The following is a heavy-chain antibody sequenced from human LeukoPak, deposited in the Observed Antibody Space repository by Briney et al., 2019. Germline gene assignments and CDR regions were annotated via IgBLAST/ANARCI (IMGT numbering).Heavy chain of an antibody. V-gene: IGHV3-48*01. CDR1: GFTFSSYG. Sequence: GGSLRLSCAASGFTFSSYGINWVRQAPGKGLEWVSYISSSSSTIYYADSVKGRFTISRDNAKNSLYLQMDSLRAADTAVYYCARGARYFDYWGQGTLVTVSS. CDR3: ARGARYFDY. CDR2: ISSSSSTI. J-gene: IGHJ4*02.